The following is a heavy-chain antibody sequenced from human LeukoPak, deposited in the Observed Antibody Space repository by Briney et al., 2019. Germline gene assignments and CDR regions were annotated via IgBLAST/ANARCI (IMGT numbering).Heavy chain of an antibody. CDR1: GGSISSDAHY. V-gene: IGHV4-61*02. CDR3: ARGGLSSDTGLLTEGVFDN. D-gene: IGHD5-18*01. CDR2: IYSSGST. J-gene: IGHJ4*02. Sequence: PSETLSLTCTVSGGSISSDAHYWSWIRQPAGKGLEWVGRIYSSGSTHYNPSLKSRATMSVDTSKNQFSLILSSVTAADTAVYYCARGGLSSDTGLLTEGVFDNWGQGTLVTVSS.